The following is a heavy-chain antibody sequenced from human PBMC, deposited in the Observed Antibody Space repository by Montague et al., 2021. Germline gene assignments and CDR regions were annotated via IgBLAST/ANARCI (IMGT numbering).Heavy chain of an antibody. Sequence: SLRLSCAASGFTFSSYWMSWVRQAPGKGLEWVANIGDDGVETYYVDSVKGRFTVSRDNAKSSLYLQMNSLRAEDTAVYYCGVSPQRGGMHDWGKGTTVTVSS. CDR2: IGDDGVET. CDR3: GVSPQRGGMHD. J-gene: IGHJ6*03. D-gene: IGHD2-15*01. V-gene: IGHV3-7*01. CDR1: GFTFSSYW.